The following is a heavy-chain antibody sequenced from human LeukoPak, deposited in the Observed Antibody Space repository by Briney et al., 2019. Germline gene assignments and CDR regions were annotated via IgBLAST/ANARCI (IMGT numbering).Heavy chain of an antibody. CDR3: ARHLNNCGDDCYIFDY. D-gene: IGHD2-21*01. V-gene: IGHV4-39*01. J-gene: IGHJ4*02. CDR2: IYYSKNT. Sequence: SETLSLTCTVSGGSISSSSAYWGWIRQPPGKGLEWIGSIYYSKNTYYNPSLKSRVTISADTSKNQFSLTLGSVSATDTAVYYCARHLNNCGDDCYIFDYWGQGTLVTVSS. CDR1: GGSISSSSAY.